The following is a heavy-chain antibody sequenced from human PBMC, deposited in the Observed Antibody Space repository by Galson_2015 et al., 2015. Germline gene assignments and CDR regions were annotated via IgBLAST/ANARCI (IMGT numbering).Heavy chain of an antibody. Sequence: SLRLSCAASGFTFSGYSMNWVRQAPGKGLEGVSYISKSSSTIFYADSVKGRFTVSRDNSKNSLYLQMHSLRDEDTAVYYCARGSLAVANSRALDYWGQGTLVTVSS. CDR2: ISKSSSTI. V-gene: IGHV3-48*02. D-gene: IGHD6-19*01. CDR3: ARGSLAVANSRALDY. J-gene: IGHJ4*02. CDR1: GFTFSGYS.